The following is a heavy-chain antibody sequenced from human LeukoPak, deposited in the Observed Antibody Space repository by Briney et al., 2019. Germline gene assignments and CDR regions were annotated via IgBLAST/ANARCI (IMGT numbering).Heavy chain of an antibody. CDR1: GFTFSDYY. J-gene: IGHJ4*02. CDR3: AGAPYYYGSGSYYNFLDY. CDR2: ISSSGSTM. D-gene: IGHD3-10*01. V-gene: IGHV3-11*01. Sequence: GGSLRLYCAASGFTFSDYYMSWIRQAPGKGLEWVSYISSSGSTMYYADSVKGRFTISRDNAKNSLYLQMHSLRAEDTAVYYCAGAPYYYGSGSYYNFLDYWGQGTLVTVSS.